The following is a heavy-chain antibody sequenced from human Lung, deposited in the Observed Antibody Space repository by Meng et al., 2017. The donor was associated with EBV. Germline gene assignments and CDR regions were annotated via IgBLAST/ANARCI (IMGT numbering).Heavy chain of an antibody. CDR3: ARVVAGRYNWFDP. Sequence: QVLRQVSGPRLLEPSHTLSLICTVSVASISSAYNYWTWIRQRPGRGLEWIGYIYYSGSTYYNPSLKSLVTISVDTSKNQFSLKLSSVTAADTAVYYCARVVAGRYNWFDPWGQGTLVTVSS. D-gene: IGHD6-6*01. J-gene: IGHJ5*02. CDR2: IYYSGST. CDR1: VASISSAYNY. V-gene: IGHV4-31*01.